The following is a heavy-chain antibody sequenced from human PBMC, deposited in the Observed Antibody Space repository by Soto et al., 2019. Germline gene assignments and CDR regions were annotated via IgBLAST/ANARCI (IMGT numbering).Heavy chain of an antibody. CDR3: ARDIVFGGTYGMDV. J-gene: IGHJ6*02. V-gene: IGHV1-69*12. CDR2: IIAIFGTA. Sequence: QVQLVQSGAEVKKPGSSVKVSCKASGGTFSRYAISWVRQAPGQGLEWMGGIIAIFGTANYAQKFQGRVTITADESTSTAYMELSSLTSEDTAVYYFARDIVFGGTYGMDVWGQGTTVTVSS. CDR1: GGTFSRYA. D-gene: IGHD3-16*01.